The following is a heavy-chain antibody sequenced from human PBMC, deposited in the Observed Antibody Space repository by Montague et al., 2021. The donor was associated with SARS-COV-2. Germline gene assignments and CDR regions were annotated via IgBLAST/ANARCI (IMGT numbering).Heavy chain of an antibody. CDR1: GGSLGGYY. CDR3: ARGADYDFWSGFLRYKWFDP. Sequence: SETLSLTCAVYGGSLGGYYWAWIRQPPAKGLEWIGEINHSGSTNYNPSLKSRLTISVDTSKKQFSLKLNSMTAADTAVYYCARGADYDFWSGFLRYKWFDPWGLGTPVTVSS. V-gene: IGHV4-34*01. D-gene: IGHD3-3*01. J-gene: IGHJ5*02. CDR2: INHSGST.